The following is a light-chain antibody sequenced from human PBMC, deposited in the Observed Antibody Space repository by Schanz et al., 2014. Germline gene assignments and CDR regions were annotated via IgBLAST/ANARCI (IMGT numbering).Light chain of an antibody. CDR2: ELS. V-gene: IGKV2-29*03. J-gene: IGKJ4*01. CDR1: QSPQNCVPWTH. Sequence: EIVMPQTPLSLSVTPGQPASISWKSSQSPQNCVPWTHLHWSLRKPGQSPHLLIYELSSRFSGAPDRVRGSGSGTDFTLRISRVEAEDVGVYYCMQALQSPLTFGGGTKVEIK. CDR3: MQALQSPLT.